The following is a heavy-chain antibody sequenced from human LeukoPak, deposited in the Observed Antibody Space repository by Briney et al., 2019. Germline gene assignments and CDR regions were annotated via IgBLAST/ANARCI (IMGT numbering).Heavy chain of an antibody. D-gene: IGHD2-15*01. CDR1: GFTFSNAW. V-gene: IGHV3-15*01. Sequence: GGSLRLSCAASGFTFSNAWMSWVRQAPGKGLEWVGRIKSKTDGGTTDYAAPVKGRFTISRDDSKNTLCLQMNSLKTEDTAVYYCTTRLVVVVVATTPGRMDVWGQGTTVTVSS. CDR2: IKSKTDGGTT. CDR3: TTRLVVVVVATTPGRMDV. J-gene: IGHJ6*02.